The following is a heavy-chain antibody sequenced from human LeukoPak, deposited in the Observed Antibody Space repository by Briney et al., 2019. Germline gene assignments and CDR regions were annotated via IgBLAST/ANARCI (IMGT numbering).Heavy chain of an antibody. CDR1: GGSISAYY. Sequence: SETLSRTCTVSGGSISAYYWSWIRQPAGLGLEWIGRIYTSGSTNYNPSLKSRVTMSVDTSKYQFSLMRSSGSAANTALYSCGRSGVDFWSGRDNCFDPWGQGTLVTVSS. V-gene: IGHV4-4*07. CDR2: IYTSGST. D-gene: IGHD3-3*01. J-gene: IGHJ5*02. CDR3: GRSGVDFWSGRDNCFDP.